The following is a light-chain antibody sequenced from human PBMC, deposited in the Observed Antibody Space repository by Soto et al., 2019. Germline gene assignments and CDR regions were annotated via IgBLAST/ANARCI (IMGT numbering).Light chain of an antibody. J-gene: IGKJ1*01. CDR2: AAA. Sequence: ERVMTQCPATLSVSPGEIATLSCSASKSVSTNLAWYQQKPGQAPRLLIFAAAARATDIPARFSGSGSGTEFTLTTSSLQSEDFAEYHCQQYNNWPQTFGQGTKVDI. V-gene: IGKV3-15*01. CDR3: QQYNNWPQT. CDR1: KSVSTN.